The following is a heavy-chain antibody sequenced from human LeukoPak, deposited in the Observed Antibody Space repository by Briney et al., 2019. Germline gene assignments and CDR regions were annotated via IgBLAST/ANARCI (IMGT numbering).Heavy chain of an antibody. D-gene: IGHD1-14*01. CDR2: IYSGGST. V-gene: IGHV3-53*01. CDR1: GFIVSSSY. CDR3: ARVAFRSSAYISGIEY. J-gene: IGHJ4*02. Sequence: GGSLRLSCAASGFIVSSSYRSWVRQAPGKGLEWVSVIYSGGSTYYADSVKGRFTISGDNSKNTLYLQMNSLRGEDTAVYYCARVAFRSSAYISGIEYWGQGTLVTVSS.